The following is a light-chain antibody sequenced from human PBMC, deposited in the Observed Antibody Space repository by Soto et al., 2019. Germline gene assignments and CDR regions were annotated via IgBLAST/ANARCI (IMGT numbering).Light chain of an antibody. J-gene: IGKJ4*01. V-gene: IGKV3-15*01. CDR2: GAS. Sequence: EIVMTQSPATLSVSPGERATLSCRASQSVRSNLAWYQQKPGQAPRLLIYGASSRATGIPARFSGSGSGTEFTLTISSLQSEDFAVYYCQQYNKWTPSLTFGRGTKVEIK. CDR1: QSVRSN. CDR3: QQYNKWTPSLT.